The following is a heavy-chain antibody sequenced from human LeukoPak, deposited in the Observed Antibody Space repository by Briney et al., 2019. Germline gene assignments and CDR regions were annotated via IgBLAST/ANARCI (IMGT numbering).Heavy chain of an antibody. J-gene: IGHJ6*03. CDR2: IIPIFGTA. CDR3: ASRITAGYYYYMDV. Sequence: ASVKVSCKSSRYTFTGYYMHWVRQAPGQGLEWMGRIIPIFGTANYAQKFQGRVTITTDESTSTAYMELSSLRSEDTAVYYCASRITAGYYYYMDVWGKGTTVTVSS. CDR1: RYTFTGYY. D-gene: IGHD3-10*01. V-gene: IGHV1-69*05.